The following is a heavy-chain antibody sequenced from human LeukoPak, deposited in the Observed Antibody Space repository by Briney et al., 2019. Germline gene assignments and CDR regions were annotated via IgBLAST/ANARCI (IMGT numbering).Heavy chain of an antibody. CDR3: ARGTIFGVVDWYSDL. CDR1: GFTFSSYD. V-gene: IGHV3-13*05. Sequence: PGGSLRLSCAASGFTFSSYDMHWVRQATGTGLEWVSATCTAGEPYYSGSVKGRFTISRENAQNSLYLQMNSLRAGDTAVYYCARGTIFGVVDWYSDLWGRGTLVTVPS. D-gene: IGHD3-3*01. CDR2: TCTAGEP. J-gene: IGHJ2*01.